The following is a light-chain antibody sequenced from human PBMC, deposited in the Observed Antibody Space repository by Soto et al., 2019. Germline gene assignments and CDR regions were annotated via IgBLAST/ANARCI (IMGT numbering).Light chain of an antibody. CDR3: QQSYSTLTWT. Sequence: DIQMTKTPSSLSASVGDRVTITCRASQSISSYLNWYQQKPGKAPKLLIYAASSLQSGVPSRFSGSGSGTDFTLTISSLQPEDFATYYCQQSYSTLTWTFGQGTKV. CDR2: AAS. V-gene: IGKV1-39*01. J-gene: IGKJ1*01. CDR1: QSISSY.